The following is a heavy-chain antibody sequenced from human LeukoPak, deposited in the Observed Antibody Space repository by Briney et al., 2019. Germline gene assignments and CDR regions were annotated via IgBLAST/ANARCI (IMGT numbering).Heavy chain of an antibody. Sequence: GGSLRLSCAASGFTFSSYAMSWVRQAPGKGLEWVSAISGSGGSTYYADSVKGRFTISRDNSKNTLYLQMNSLRAEDTAVYYCVKTRAVRRQGFDYWGQGTLVTVSS. J-gene: IGHJ4*02. CDR2: ISGSGGST. V-gene: IGHV3-23*01. D-gene: IGHD4-17*01. CDR3: VKTRAVRRQGFDY. CDR1: GFTFSSYA.